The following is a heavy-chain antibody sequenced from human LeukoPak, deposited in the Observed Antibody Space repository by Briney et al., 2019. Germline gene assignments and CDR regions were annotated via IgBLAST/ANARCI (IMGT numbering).Heavy chain of an antibody. D-gene: IGHD6-19*01. J-gene: IGHJ4*02. V-gene: IGHV3-23*01. CDR2: ISGSGGST. CDR1: GFTLSSYA. CDR3: AKGGSSSGWYDVEYYFDY. Sequence: GGSLRLSCAASGFTLSSYAMSWVRQAPGKGLEWVSAISGSGGSTYYADSVKGRFTISRDNSKNTLYLQMNSLRAEDTAVYYCAKGGSSSGWYDVEYYFDYWGQGTLVTVSS.